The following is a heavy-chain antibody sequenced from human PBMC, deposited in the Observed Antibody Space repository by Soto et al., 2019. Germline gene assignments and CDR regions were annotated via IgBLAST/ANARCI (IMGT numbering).Heavy chain of an antibody. Sequence: EVQLVESGGGLAQPGGSLRLSCADSGFSFSSYWMHWVRQGPGKGLVWVARINTDGSSTNYADSVKGRFTISRDNAKNTLYLQMNSLSAEDTAVYYCARSPGGYYIDWGQGTMVTVSS. CDR3: ARSPGGYYID. CDR1: GFSFSSYW. CDR2: INTDGSST. V-gene: IGHV3-74*01. J-gene: IGHJ3*01. D-gene: IGHD3-9*01.